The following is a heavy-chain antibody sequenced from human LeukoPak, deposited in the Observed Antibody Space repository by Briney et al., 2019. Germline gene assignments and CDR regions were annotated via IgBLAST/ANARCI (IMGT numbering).Heavy chain of an antibody. D-gene: IGHD1-1*01. J-gene: IGHJ4*02. CDR3: AKVDYWSPENYLDS. Sequence: GGSLRLSCAASGFPFGSYAMTWVRQAPGKGLESVSVITDGADTYYADPVKGRFTISRDNSQNTVHLQMDNLRADDTAVYYCAKVDYWSPENYLDSWGQGTLVTVSS. CDR2: ITDGADT. CDR1: GFPFGSYA. V-gene: IGHV3-23*01.